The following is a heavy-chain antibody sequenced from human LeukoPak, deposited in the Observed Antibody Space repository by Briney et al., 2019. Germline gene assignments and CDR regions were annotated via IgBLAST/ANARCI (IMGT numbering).Heavy chain of an antibody. CDR2: ISAYNGNT. Sequence: ASVKVSCKASGYTFTSYGISWVRQAAGQGLEWMGWISAYNGNTNYAQKRQGRVTMTTDTSTRTAYMELRSLRSDDTAVYYCARRRPNKNWFDPWGQGTLVTVSS. CDR1: GYTFTSYG. CDR3: ARRRPNKNWFDP. J-gene: IGHJ5*02. V-gene: IGHV1-18*01.